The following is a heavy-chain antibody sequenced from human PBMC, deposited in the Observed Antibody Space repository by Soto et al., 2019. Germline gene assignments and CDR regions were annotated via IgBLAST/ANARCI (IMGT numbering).Heavy chain of an antibody. V-gene: IGHV1-18*04. CDR1: GYPFSKYG. D-gene: IGHD5-12*01. CDR3: ATSYDSGFDP. CDR2: IKPDNGDS. J-gene: IGHJ5*02. Sequence: QLKLVQSVAEVERPGASVRDSCKAYGYPFSKYGISWIRQAPGQGLEWMGWIKPDNGDSNYAQKFQGRVTMTTDTSSNTAYIELRSLRSEVTAVYYCATSYDSGFDPWCQGTRVSVSS.